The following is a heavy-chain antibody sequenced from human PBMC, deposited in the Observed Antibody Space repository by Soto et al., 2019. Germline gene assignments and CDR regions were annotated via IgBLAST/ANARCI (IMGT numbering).Heavy chain of an antibody. CDR3: AISPSRYLEY. Sequence: GSLRLSCAASGFTFSSYAMSWVRQAPGKGLEWLSIISAGGDPTYYAGSVKARFTISRDDSKNTLYLQMNSLRADDTAIYYCAISPSRYLEYWGQGTLVTVSS. CDR1: GFTFSSYA. V-gene: IGHV3-23*01. J-gene: IGHJ4*02. CDR2: ISAGGDPT.